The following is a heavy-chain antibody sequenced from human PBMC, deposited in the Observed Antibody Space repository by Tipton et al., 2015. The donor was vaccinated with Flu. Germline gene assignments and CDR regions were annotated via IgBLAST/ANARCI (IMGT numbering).Heavy chain of an antibody. D-gene: IGHD6-13*01. Sequence: SLRLSCAASGFTFRSFAMTTVRQAQGKGLDWVVNIKQDGCEKYYVDSVKGRFIISRDNAKNSLYLQMNSLRSEDTAVYYCAGAWAAAGSAWGQGTLVTVSS. CDR3: AGAWAAAGSA. CDR1: GFTFRSFA. J-gene: IGHJ5*02. CDR2: IKQDGCEK. V-gene: IGHV3-7*01.